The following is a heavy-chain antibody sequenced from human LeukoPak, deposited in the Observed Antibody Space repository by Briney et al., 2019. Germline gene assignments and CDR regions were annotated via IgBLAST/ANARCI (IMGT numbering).Heavy chain of an antibody. D-gene: IGHD6-6*01. V-gene: IGHV4-4*07. CDR1: GASISSYF. CDR3: ARALSSSSDFDC. CDR2: IYTGGST. J-gene: IGHJ4*02. Sequence: SETLSLTCTVSGASISSYFWSWIRQPAGKGLEWIGCIYTGGSTNYNPSLKSRVTMSVDTSKNQFSLKLSSVTAADTAVYYCARALSSSSDFDCWGQGTLVTVSS.